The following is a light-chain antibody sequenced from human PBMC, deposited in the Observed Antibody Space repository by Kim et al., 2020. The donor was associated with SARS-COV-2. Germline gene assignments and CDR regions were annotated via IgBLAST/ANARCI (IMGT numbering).Light chain of an antibody. CDR2: SNT. V-gene: IGLV1-40*01. CDR3: QSYDSSLSGSV. Sequence: VALSATGHSYNSWADYAVHWYQQFPGTAPKLLIYSNTNRPSGVPDRFSGSKSGTSASLAITGLQPEDEADYYCQSYDSSLSGSVFGGGTQLTVL. CDR1: SYNSWADYA. J-gene: IGLJ3*02.